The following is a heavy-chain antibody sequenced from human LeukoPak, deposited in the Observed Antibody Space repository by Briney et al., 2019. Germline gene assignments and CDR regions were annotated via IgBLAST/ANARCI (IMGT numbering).Heavy chain of an antibody. Sequence: GGSLRLSCAASGFTVSSNYMSWVRQAPGKGLEWVSSISSSSYIYYADSVKGRFTISRDNAKNSMYLQMKSLRAEDTAVYYCARDLSGDYDSSEIDYWGQGTLVTVSS. J-gene: IGHJ4*02. CDR3: ARDLSGDYDSSEIDY. D-gene: IGHD3-22*01. CDR1: GFTVSSNY. CDR2: ISSSSYI. V-gene: IGHV3-69-1*01.